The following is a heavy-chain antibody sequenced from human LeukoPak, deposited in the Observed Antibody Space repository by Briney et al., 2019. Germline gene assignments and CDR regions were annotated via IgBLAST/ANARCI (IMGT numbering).Heavy chain of an antibody. CDR2: IRSKAYGGTT. CDR3: TSSGPGGGMDV. J-gene: IGHJ6*02. V-gene: IGHV3-49*03. Sequence: GGSLRLSCTASGFTFGDYAMSWFRQAPGKGLEWVGFIRSKAYGGTTEYAASVKGRFTISRDDSKSIAYLQMNSLKTENTAVYYRTSSGPGGGMDVWGQGTTVTVSS. CDR1: GFTFGDYA. D-gene: IGHD1-14*01.